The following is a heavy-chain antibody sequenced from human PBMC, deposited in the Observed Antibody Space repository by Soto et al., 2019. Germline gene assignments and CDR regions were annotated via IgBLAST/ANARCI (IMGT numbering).Heavy chain of an antibody. Sequence: EVQLVESGGGLVQPGGSLRLSCAASGFTFSSYWMHWVRQAPGKGLVWVSRINSDGSSTSYADSVKGRFTISRDNAKNTLYLQLNSLRAEDTAVYYCARERGKAAAVHFDYWGQGTLVTVSS. J-gene: IGHJ4*02. D-gene: IGHD6-13*01. CDR3: ARERGKAAAVHFDY. V-gene: IGHV3-74*01. CDR1: GFTFSSYW. CDR2: INSDGSST.